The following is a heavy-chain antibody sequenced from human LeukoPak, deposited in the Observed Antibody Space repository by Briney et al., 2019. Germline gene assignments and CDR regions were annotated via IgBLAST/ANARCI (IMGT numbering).Heavy chain of an antibody. CDR1: GGSISSSSYY. CDR3: ARIHYSSGWHFDY. CDR2: IYYSGST. V-gene: IGHV4-39*01. D-gene: IGHD6-19*01. J-gene: IGHJ4*02. Sequence: SETLSLTCTVSGGSISSSSYYWGWIRQPPGKGLEWIGSIYYSGSTYYNPSLKSRVTISLDTSKNQFSLKLSSVTAADPAVYYCARIHYSSGWHFDYLRQGTIVTVSS.